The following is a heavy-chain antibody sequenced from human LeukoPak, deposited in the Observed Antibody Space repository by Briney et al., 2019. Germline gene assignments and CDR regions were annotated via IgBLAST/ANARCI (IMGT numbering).Heavy chain of an antibody. CDR1: GGSISSYY. J-gene: IGHJ2*01. CDR3: ARSARVLTGYPLACWYFDP. D-gene: IGHD3-9*01. Sequence: SETLSLTCTVSGGSISSYYWSWIRQPAGKGLEWIGRIYTSGSTNYNPSLKSRVTMSVDTSKNQFSLKLSSVTAADTAVYYCARSARVLTGYPLACWYFDPWGRGTLVTVSS. V-gene: IGHV4-4*07. CDR2: IYTSGST.